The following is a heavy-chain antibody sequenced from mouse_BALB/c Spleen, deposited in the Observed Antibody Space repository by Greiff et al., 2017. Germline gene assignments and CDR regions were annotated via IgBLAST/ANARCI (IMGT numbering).Heavy chain of an antibody. V-gene: IGHV5-12-1*01. D-gene: IGHD1-1*01. CDR1: GFAFSSYD. CDR2: ISSGGGST. CDR3: ARHDYYGSSYFDY. Sequence: DVKLQESGGGLVKPGGSLKLSCAASGFAFSSYDMSWVRQTPEKRLEWVAYISSGGGSTYYPDTVKGRFTISRDNAKNTLYLQMSSLKSEDTAMYYCARHDYYGSSYFDYWGQGTTLTVSS. J-gene: IGHJ2*01.